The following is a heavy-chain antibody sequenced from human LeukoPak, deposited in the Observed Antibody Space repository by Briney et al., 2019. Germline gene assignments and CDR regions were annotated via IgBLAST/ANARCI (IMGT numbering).Heavy chain of an antibody. Sequence: ASVKVSCKASGYTFTNYDINWVRQAAGQGLEWMGWMNPNSGDTDYVRKFQGRVTMTRDTSISTAYMELSSLTYEDAAVYYCTRSGFGAGVHFDFWGQGTPVTVSS. V-gene: IGHV1-8*01. CDR2: MNPNSGDT. D-gene: IGHD3-3*01. CDR1: GYTFTNYD. J-gene: IGHJ4*02. CDR3: TRSGFGAGVHFDF.